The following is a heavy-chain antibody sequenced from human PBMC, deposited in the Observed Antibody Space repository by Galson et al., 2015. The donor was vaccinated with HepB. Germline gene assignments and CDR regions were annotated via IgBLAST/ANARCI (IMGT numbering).Heavy chain of an antibody. J-gene: IGHJ4*02. V-gene: IGHV4-31*03. Sequence: TLSLTCPVSGGSISSGGYYWSWIRQHPGKGLEWIGYIYYSGSTYYNPSLKSRVTISVDTSKNQFSLKLSSVTAADTAVYYCWALGQQLPSGDYWGQGTLVTVSS. CDR1: GGSISSGGYY. CDR3: WALGQQLPSGDY. D-gene: IGHD6-13*01. CDR2: IYYSGST.